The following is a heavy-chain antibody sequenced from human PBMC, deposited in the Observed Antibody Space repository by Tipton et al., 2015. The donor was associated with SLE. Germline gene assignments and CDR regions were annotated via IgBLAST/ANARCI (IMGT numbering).Heavy chain of an antibody. CDR3: ARDAPSFCGAYCHRYFDL. V-gene: IGHV4-59*01. CDR2: IYYSGST. CDR1: GGSISSYY. D-gene: IGHD2-21*01. J-gene: IGHJ2*01. Sequence: TLSLTCTVSGGSISSYYWSWIRQPPGKGLEWIGYIYYSGSTNYNPSLRSRATISVDSSKNHFSLKLTPVTAADTAVYYCARDAPSFCGAYCHRYFDLWGRGTLVTVSS.